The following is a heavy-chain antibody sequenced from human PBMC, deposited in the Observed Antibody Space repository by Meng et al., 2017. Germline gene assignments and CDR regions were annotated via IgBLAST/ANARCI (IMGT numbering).Heavy chain of an antibody. D-gene: IGHD3-10*02. J-gene: IGHJ4*02. V-gene: IGHV6-1*01. CDR1: GDTVSSDSAA. CDR3: ASGWSMFQT. CDR2: TYYRSKWYN. Sequence: LQQSGPGLMKPSQTLARTCAISGDTVSSDSAAWNWIRQSPSRGLEWLGRTYYRSKWYNDFAVSVKSRIIINPDTSKNHFSLQLNSVTPEDTAVYYCASGWSMFQTWGQGTLVTVSS.